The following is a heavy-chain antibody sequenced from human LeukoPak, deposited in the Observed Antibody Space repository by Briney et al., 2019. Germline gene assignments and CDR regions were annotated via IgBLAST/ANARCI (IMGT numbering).Heavy chain of an antibody. CDR1: GGSFSGYY. CDR3: ARPLKQQLVRGSWFNP. V-gene: IGHV4-34*01. D-gene: IGHD6-13*01. J-gene: IGHJ5*02. Sequence: SETLSLTCAVYGGSFSGYYWSWIRQPPGKGLEWIGEINHSGSTNYNPSLKSRVTISVDTSKNQFSLKLSSVTAADTAVYYCARPLKQQLVRGSWFNPWGQGTLATVSS. CDR2: INHSGST.